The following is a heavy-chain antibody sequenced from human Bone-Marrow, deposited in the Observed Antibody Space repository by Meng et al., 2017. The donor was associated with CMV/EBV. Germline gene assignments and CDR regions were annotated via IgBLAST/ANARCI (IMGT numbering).Heavy chain of an antibody. CDR3: ARVAAAGRGMDV. D-gene: IGHD6-13*01. J-gene: IGHJ6*02. CDR2: INQDGSQK. CDR1: GFTVSSYW. Sequence: GGSLRRCCVASGFTVSSYWMTWVPQAPGKGLEWVANINQDGSQKYYVESVKGRFTISRDNAKNSLFLQMNSLRAEDTAVYYCARVAAAGRGMDVWGPGTTVTVSS. V-gene: IGHV3-7*04.